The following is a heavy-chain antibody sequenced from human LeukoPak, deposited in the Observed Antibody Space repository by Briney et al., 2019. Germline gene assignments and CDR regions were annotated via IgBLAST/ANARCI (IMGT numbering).Heavy chain of an antibody. D-gene: IGHD6-19*01. V-gene: IGHV6-1*01. CDR1: GDSVSSNNGA. J-gene: IGHJ4*02. CDR3: ARDVATSGWYTFDY. CDR2: TYYRSKWYN. Sequence: QTLSLTCAISGDSVSSNNGAWNWIRQAPSRGLQWLGRTYYRSKWYNEYAVSMRGRMTINADTSKNQFSLQLNSVTPEDTAIYYCARDVATSGWYTFDYWGQGTLVTVSS.